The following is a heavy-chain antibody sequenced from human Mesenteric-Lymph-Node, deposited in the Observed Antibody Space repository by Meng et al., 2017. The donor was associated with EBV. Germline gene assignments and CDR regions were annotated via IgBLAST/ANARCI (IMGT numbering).Heavy chain of an antibody. CDR2: IIPIFGTA. D-gene: IGHD1-1*01. J-gene: IGHJ4*02. V-gene: IGHV1-69*06. Sequence: QGQVVQSGAEGKKTGSSVKVSCKASGGTFSSYAISWVRQAPGQGLEWMGGIIPIFGTANYAQKFQGRVTITADKSTSTAYMELSSLRSEDTAVYYCARDRGLERNDGIDYWGQGTLVTVSS. CDR1: GGTFSSYA. CDR3: ARDRGLERNDGIDY.